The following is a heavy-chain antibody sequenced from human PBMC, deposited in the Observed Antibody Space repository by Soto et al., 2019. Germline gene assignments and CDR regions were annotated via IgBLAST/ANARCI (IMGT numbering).Heavy chain of an antibody. Sequence: GGSLRLSCAASGFTFSSYWMHWVRQAPGKGLVWVSRINSDGSSTSYADSVKGRFTISRDNAKNTLYLQMNSLRAEDTAVYYCARDKPNDDGDESFDYWGQGTLLTVSS. CDR2: INSDGSST. V-gene: IGHV3-74*01. J-gene: IGHJ4*02. CDR1: GFTFSSYW. D-gene: IGHD4-17*01. CDR3: ARDKPNDDGDESFDY.